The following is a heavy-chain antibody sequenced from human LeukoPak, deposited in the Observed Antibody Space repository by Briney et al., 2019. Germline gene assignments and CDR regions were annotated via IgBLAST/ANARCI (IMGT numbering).Heavy chain of an antibody. CDR1: EFTFSNYA. D-gene: IGHD4-11*01. V-gene: IGHV3-23*01. CDR3: AKDHFVTTVIDF. Sequence: PGGSLRLSCAASEFTFSNYAMNWVRQAPGKGLEWVSGISGSGGSTYYADSVKGRFTISRVNSKNTLYLQMNSLRAEDTAVYYCAKDHFVTTVIDFWGQGTLVTVSS. CDR2: ISGSGGST. J-gene: IGHJ4*02.